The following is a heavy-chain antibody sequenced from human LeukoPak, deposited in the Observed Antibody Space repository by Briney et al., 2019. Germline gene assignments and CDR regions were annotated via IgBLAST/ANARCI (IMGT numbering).Heavy chain of an antibody. CDR2: IDKRGDL. CDR3: VRDAPYSHFDY. Sequence: GGSLRLSCAASGFTLSTYTVNWVRQSPGKGLEGVSTIDKRGDLHYADSVKGRFTISRDSAKNSLYLQMNSLRAEDTAVYYCVRDAPYSHFDYWGQGTLVTVSS. D-gene: IGHD4-11*01. V-gene: IGHV3-21*01. J-gene: IGHJ4*02. CDR1: GFTLSTYT.